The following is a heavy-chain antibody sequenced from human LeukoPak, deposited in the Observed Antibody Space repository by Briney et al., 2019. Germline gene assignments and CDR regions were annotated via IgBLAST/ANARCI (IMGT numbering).Heavy chain of an antibody. CDR1: GGSISSRSYY. V-gene: IGHV4-39*01. D-gene: IGHD6-13*01. Sequence: SETLSLTCTVSGGSISSRSYYWGWIRQPPGKGLEWIGSIYYSGTIYYNPSLKSRVTISVDTSKNQFSLKLSSVTAADTAVYYCARHAGRAGRMPLIRRIAAADPENHYFDYWGQGTLVTVSS. CDR3: ARHAGRAGRMPLIRRIAAADPENHYFDY. CDR2: IYYSGTI. J-gene: IGHJ4*02.